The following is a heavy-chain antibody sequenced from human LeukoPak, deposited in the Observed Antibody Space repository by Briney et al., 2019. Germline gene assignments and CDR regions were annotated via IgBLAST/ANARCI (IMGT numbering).Heavy chain of an antibody. D-gene: IGHD3-22*01. CDR2: IYSSGIS. CDR1: GGSITNDY. V-gene: IGHV4-59*12. Sequence: PSETLSFTCTVSGGSITNDYWSWIRQPPGKGLEWIVYIYSSGISNYNPSLSSRVTVSVDTSKTQFSLKLSSVTAADTAVYYCARLHFDSRNYYYFDYWGQGTLVTVSS. J-gene: IGHJ4*02. CDR3: ARLHFDSRNYYYFDY.